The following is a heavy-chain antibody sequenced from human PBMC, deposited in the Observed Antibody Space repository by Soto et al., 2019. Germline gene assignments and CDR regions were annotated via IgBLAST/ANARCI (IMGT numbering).Heavy chain of an antibody. CDR3: AKDLVAVAGTDY. CDR1: GFTFSSYA. D-gene: IGHD6-19*01. CDR2: ISGSGVTT. J-gene: IGHJ4*02. V-gene: IGHV3-23*01. Sequence: VGSLRLSCAASGFTFSSYAMSWVRQAPGKGLEWVSAISGSGVTTYYADSVKGRFTISRDNSKSTLYLQMNSLRAEDTAVYYCAKDLVAVAGTDYWGQGTLVTVSS.